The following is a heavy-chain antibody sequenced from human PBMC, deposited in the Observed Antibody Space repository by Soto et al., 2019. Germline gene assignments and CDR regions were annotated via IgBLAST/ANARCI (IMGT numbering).Heavy chain of an antibody. D-gene: IGHD3-22*01. V-gene: IGHV4-31*03. J-gene: IGHJ5*02. CDR1: GGSISSGGYY. Sequence: QVQLQESGPGLVKPSQTLSLTCTVSGGSISSGGYYWSWIRQHRGKGLEWIGYIYYSGSTYYNPSLKSRVTRSVDTSKNQFSLKLSSVTAADTAVYYCAREYYYDSSPPWFDPWGQGTLVTVSS. CDR3: AREYYYDSSPPWFDP. CDR2: IYYSGST.